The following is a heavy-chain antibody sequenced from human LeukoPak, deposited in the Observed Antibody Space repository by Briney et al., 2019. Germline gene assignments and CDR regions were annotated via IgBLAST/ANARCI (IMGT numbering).Heavy chain of an antibody. V-gene: IGHV4-39*07. Sequence: SETLSLTCTVSGGSISSSSYYWGWIRQPPGKGLEWIGEINHSGGTNYNPSLKSRVTISVDTSKNQFSLKLSSVTAADTAVYYCARAGTLHYYGSGSYYNALRYFDYWGQGTLVTVSS. D-gene: IGHD3-10*01. CDR3: ARAGTLHYYGSGSYYNALRYFDY. J-gene: IGHJ4*02. CDR1: GGSISSSSYY. CDR2: INHSGGT.